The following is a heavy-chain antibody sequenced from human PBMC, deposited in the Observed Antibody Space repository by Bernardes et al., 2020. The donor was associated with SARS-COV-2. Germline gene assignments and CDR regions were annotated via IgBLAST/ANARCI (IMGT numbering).Heavy chain of an antibody. CDR1: GGSISSGSYY. J-gene: IGHJ6*02. V-gene: IGHV4-61*02. CDR2: IYTSGST. CDR3: ARDQVRGFYYYYYGMDV. Sequence: SETLSLTCTVSGGSISSGSYYWSWLLQPAGKGLEWIGRIYTSGSTNYNPSLKSRVTISVDTSKNQFSLKLSSVTAADTAVYYCARDQVRGFYYYYYGMDVWGQGTTVTVSS. D-gene: IGHD2-2*01.